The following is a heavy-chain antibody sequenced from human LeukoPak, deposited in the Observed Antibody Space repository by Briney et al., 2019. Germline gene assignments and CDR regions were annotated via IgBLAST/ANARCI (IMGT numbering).Heavy chain of an antibody. D-gene: IGHD3-22*01. CDR3: ARVIHRGYYYYYCYMDV. CDR2: ISYDGSNK. CDR1: GFTFSSYG. J-gene: IGHJ6*03. V-gene: IGHV3-30*03. Sequence: GGSLRLSCAASGFTFSSYGMHWVRQAPGKGLEWVAVISYDGSNKYYADSVKGRFTISRDNSKNTLYLQMNSLRAEDTAVYYCARVIHRGYYYYYCYMDVWGKGTTVTISS.